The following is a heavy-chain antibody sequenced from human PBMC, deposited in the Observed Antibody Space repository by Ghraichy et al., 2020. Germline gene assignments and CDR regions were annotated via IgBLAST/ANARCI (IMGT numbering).Heavy chain of an antibody. Sequence: SGPTRVKPTQTLTLTCTFSGFSLSTSGMCVSWIRQPPGKALEWLALIDWDDDKYYSTSLKTRLTISKDTSKNQVVLTMTNMDPVDTATYYCARISWGSGSYYYNYYYYYMDVWGKGTTVTVSS. CDR3: ARISWGSGSYYYNYYYYYMDV. V-gene: IGHV2-70*01. D-gene: IGHD3-10*01. CDR2: IDWDDDK. CDR1: GFSLSTSGMC. J-gene: IGHJ6*03.